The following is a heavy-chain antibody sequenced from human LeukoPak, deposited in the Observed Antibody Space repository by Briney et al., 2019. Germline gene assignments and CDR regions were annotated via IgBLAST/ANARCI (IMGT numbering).Heavy chain of an antibody. J-gene: IGHJ4*02. CDR1: GGSISGYY. CDR3: ARTLRRYYFDY. Sequence: SETLSLTCTVSGGSISGYYWSWIRQPPGKGLEWIGYIYYSGSTDYNPSLKSRVTISVDTSKNQFSLKLSSVTAADTAVYYCARTLRRYYFDYWGQGTLVTVSS. CDR2: IYYSGST. V-gene: IGHV4-59*01.